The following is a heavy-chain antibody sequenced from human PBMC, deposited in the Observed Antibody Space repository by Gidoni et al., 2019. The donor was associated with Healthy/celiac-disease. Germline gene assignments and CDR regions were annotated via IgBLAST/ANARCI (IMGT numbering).Heavy chain of an antibody. J-gene: IGHJ4*02. CDR2: IYYSGST. CDR3: ARESLVVPAGAPFDY. D-gene: IGHD2-2*01. CDR1: GGSISCGGYY. V-gene: IGHV4-31*03. Sequence: QVQLQESGPGLVKPSQTLSLTCTVSGGSISCGGYYWSWIRQHPGKGLEWIGYIYYSGSTYYNPSLKSRVTISVDTSKNQFSLKLSSVTAADTAVYYCARESLVVPAGAPFDYWGQGTLVTVSS.